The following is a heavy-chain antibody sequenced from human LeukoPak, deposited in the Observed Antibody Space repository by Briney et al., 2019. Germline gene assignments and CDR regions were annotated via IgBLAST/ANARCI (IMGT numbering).Heavy chain of an antibody. CDR2: IYYSGST. Sequence: SETLSLTCTVSGGSISSSSYYWGWIRQPPGKGLEWIGSIYYSGSTYYNPSLKSRVTISVDTSKNQFSLKLCSVTAADTAVYYCARHYYDSSGYLMGMGGYFDYWGQGTLVTVSS. CDR3: ARHYYDSSGYLMGMGGYFDY. CDR1: GGSISSSSYY. D-gene: IGHD3-22*01. J-gene: IGHJ4*02. V-gene: IGHV4-39*01.